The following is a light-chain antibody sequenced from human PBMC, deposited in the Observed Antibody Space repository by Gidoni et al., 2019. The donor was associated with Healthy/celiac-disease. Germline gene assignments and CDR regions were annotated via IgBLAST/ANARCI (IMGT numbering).Light chain of an antibody. Sequence: SYELPQPTPVSVSPGQTASITCSGDTLGDKYACWYQQKPGQSPVLVIYQDSKRPAGIPERFSGSNSGNTATLTISGTQAMDEADYYCQAWDSSTAVVFGGGTKLTVL. J-gene: IGLJ2*01. CDR2: QDS. CDR1: TLGDKY. CDR3: QAWDSSTAVV. V-gene: IGLV3-1*01.